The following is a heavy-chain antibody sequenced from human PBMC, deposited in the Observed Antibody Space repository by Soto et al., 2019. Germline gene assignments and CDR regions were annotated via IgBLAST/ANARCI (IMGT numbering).Heavy chain of an antibody. D-gene: IGHD6-19*01. V-gene: IGHV4-39*01. CDR1: GGSISSSSYY. CDR2: IYYSGST. J-gene: IGHJ1*01. CDR3: ARSPGIAVAGSYFQH. Sequence: SETLSLTCTVSGGSISSSSYYWGWIRQPPGKGLEWIGSIYYSGSTYYNPSLKSRVTISVETSKNQFSLKLSSVTAADTAVYYCARSPGIAVAGSYFQHWGQGTLVTVSS.